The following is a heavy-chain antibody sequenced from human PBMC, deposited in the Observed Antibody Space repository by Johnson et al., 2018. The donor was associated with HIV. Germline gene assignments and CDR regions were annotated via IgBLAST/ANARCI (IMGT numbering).Heavy chain of an antibody. CDR2: ISYDGSNK. V-gene: IGHV3-30*04. CDR1: GFTFSSYA. D-gene: IGHD5-12*01. Sequence: QVQLVESGGGVVQPGRSLRLSCAASGFTFSSYAMHWVRQAPGKGLEWVAVISYDGSNKYYADSVKGRFTISRDISKNTLYLQMNSLGAGDTAVYYCAKDQHGPLVPTVMRDDAFDIWGQGTMVTVSS. J-gene: IGHJ3*02. CDR3: AKDQHGPLVPTVMRDDAFDI.